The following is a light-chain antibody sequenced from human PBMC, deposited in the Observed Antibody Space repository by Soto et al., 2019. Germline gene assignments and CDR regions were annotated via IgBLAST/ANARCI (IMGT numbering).Light chain of an antibody. J-gene: IGKJ4*01. CDR1: QSVSRSTS. CDR2: GAS. V-gene: IGKV3-20*01. Sequence: EIVLTQSPGTLSLSPGERATLSCRASQSVSRSTSLAWYQEKTGQAPRLLIYGASSRAVGVPDRFSGSGSGTDFTLIISRLEPEDFAVYYCQQYGDSPLTFGGGTKVE. CDR3: QQYGDSPLT.